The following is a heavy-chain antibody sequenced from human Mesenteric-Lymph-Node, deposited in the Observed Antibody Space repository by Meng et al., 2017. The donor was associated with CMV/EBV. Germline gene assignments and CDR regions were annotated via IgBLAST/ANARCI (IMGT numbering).Heavy chain of an antibody. V-gene: IGHV3-49*04. Sequence: GESLKISCTASGFTFGDYALSWVRQAPGKGLDWVGFIRSKAHGGTTEYAASVKGRFTISRDDSKSIAYLQMNSLKTEDTAVYYCIRPPLDYYDSSGYYHPEYYFDYWGQGTLVTVS. CDR3: IRPPLDYYDSSGYYHPEYYFDY. J-gene: IGHJ4*02. CDR2: IRSKAHGGTT. D-gene: IGHD3-22*01. CDR1: GFTFGDYA.